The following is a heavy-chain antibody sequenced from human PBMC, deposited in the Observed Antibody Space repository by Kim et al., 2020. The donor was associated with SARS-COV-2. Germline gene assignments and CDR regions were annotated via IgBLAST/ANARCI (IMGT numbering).Heavy chain of an antibody. CDR3: ARQAYYYDSSLDY. D-gene: IGHD3-22*01. Sequence: SETLSLTCTVSGGSISSSSYYWGWIRQPPGKGLEWIGSIYYSGSTYYNPSLKSRVTISVDTSKNQFSLKLSSVTAADTAVYYCARQAYYYDSSLDYWGQGTLVTVSS. V-gene: IGHV4-39*01. CDR2: IYYSGST. J-gene: IGHJ4*02. CDR1: GGSISSSSYY.